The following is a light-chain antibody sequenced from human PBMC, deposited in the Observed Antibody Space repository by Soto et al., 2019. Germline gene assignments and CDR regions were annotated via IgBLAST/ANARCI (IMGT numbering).Light chain of an antibody. CDR1: QTINTY. CDR3: QQYGGSPRT. Sequence: DIQMTQSPSSLSLSGGDGVAITCRASQTINTYLDWYQQKPGKAPKVLIHSASSLESGVPARFSGSGSGTDFTLTISRLEPEDFAVYHCQQYGGSPRTFGQGTKVDIK. V-gene: IGKV1-39*01. J-gene: IGKJ1*01. CDR2: SAS.